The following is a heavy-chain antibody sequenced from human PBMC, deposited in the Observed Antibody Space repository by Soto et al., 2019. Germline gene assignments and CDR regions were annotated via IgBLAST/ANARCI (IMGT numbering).Heavy chain of an antibody. J-gene: IGHJ4*02. CDR2: INPTSEYT. D-gene: IGHD2-15*01. V-gene: IGHV1-8*01. CDR1: GYTFTSYD. Sequence: ASVKVSCKASGYTFTSYDINWVRQAPGQGLEWVGWINPTSEYTAHAQKFQGRVTLTREISTATAYMELSSLTSEDTAVYFCARIVTPEYSSDWGPGTQVTVSS. CDR3: ARIVTPEYSSD.